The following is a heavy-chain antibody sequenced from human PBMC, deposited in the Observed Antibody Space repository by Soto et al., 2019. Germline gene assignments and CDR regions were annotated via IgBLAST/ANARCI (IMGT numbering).Heavy chain of an antibody. CDR1: GFTFSDYY. J-gene: IGHJ6*03. V-gene: IGHV3-11*01. Sequence: GGSLRLSCAASGFTFSDYYMSWIRQAPGKGLEWVSYISSSGSTIYYADSVKGRLTISRDNAKNSLYLQMNSLRAEDTAVYYCARDFPYCSSTSCYGIYYYYYMDVWGKGTTVTVSS. D-gene: IGHD2-2*01. CDR3: ARDFPYCSSTSCYGIYYYYYMDV. CDR2: ISSSGSTI.